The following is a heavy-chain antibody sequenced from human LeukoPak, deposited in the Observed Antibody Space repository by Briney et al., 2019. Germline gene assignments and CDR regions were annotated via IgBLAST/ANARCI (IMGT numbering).Heavy chain of an antibody. CDR2: IYISGST. CDR1: GGSISSGSYY. CDR3: ARERGSLTGYLSIGY. D-gene: IGHD3-9*01. J-gene: IGHJ4*02. V-gene: IGHV4-61*02. Sequence: PSETLSLTCTVSGGSISSGSYYWSWIRQPAGKGLERIGRIYISGSTNYNPSLKSRVTISVDTSKNQFSLKLSSVTAADTAVYYCARERGSLTGYLSIGYWGQGTLVTVSS.